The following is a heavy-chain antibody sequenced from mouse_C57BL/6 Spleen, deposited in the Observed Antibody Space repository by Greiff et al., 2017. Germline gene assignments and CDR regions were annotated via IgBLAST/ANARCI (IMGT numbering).Heavy chain of an antibody. CDR3: ARDPGGIYYDYDGFYFDY. V-gene: IGHV5-4*01. CDR2: ISDGGSYT. Sequence: EVKLMESGGGLVKPGGSLKLSCAASGFTFSSYAMSWVRQTPEKRLEWVATISDGGSYTYYPDNVKGRFTISRDNAKNNLYLQMSHLKSEDTAMYYCARDPGGIYYDYDGFYFDYWGQGTTLTVSS. J-gene: IGHJ2*01. CDR1: GFTFSSYA. D-gene: IGHD2-4*01.